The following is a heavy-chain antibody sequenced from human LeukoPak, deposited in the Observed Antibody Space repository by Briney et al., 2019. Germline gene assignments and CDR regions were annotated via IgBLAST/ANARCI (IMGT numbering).Heavy chain of an antibody. D-gene: IGHD3-16*02. CDR3: ARAQTYYDYVWGSYRYTYFDY. Sequence: SVKVSCKASGGTFSSYAISWVRQAPGRGLEWMGGIIPIFGTANYAQKFQGRVTITADESTSTAYMELSSLRSEDTAVYYCARAQTYYDYVWGSYRYTYFDYWGQGTLVTVSS. J-gene: IGHJ4*02. V-gene: IGHV1-69*13. CDR2: IIPIFGTA. CDR1: GGTFSSYA.